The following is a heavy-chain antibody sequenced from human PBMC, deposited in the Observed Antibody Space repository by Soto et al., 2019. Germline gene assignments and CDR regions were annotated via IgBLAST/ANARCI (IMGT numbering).Heavy chain of an antibody. Sequence: SETLSLTCAVSGGSMNYYYWSWIRQPPGKGLEWIGYIYYSGSTNYNPSLKSRVTISVDTSKNQSSLNLTSVTAADTAVYYCARYDSSGPTFDSWGQGTLVTVSS. V-gene: IGHV4-59*01. CDR1: GGSMNYYY. J-gene: IGHJ4*02. CDR3: ARYDSSGPTFDS. CDR2: IYYSGST. D-gene: IGHD3-22*01.